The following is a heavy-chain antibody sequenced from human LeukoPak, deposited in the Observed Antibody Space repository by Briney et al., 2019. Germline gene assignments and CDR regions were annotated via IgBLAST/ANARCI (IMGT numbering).Heavy chain of an antibody. CDR2: MNPHSGKT. D-gene: IGHD2-15*01. J-gene: IGHJ5*02. V-gene: IGHV1-8*01. CDR1: GYTFTSYH. Sequence: GASVKVSCKASGYTFTSYHINWVRQAPGQGLEWMGWMNPHSGKTGFAQKFQGRVRFTGDNSGGTAYMEVSSLRSEDTAVYFCARGLYRYSDPNDWLDPWGQGTLVTVSS. CDR3: ARGLYRYSDPNDWLDP.